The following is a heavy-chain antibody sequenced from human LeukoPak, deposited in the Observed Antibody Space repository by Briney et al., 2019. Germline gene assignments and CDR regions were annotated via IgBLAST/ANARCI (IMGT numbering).Heavy chain of an antibody. Sequence: GGSLRLSCAASGFAFSSYWMHWVRQAPGKGLVWVSRINSDGSSTSYADSVKGRFTISRDNAKNTLCLQMNSLRVEDTAVYYCARSRNWLPDPYWYFDLWGRGTLVTVSS. CDR1: GFAFSSYW. CDR3: ARSRNWLPDPYWYFDL. D-gene: IGHD3-9*01. V-gene: IGHV3-74*01. J-gene: IGHJ2*01. CDR2: INSDGSST.